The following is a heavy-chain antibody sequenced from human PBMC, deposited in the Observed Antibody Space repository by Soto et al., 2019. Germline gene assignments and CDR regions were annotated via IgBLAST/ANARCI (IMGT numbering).Heavy chain of an antibody. V-gene: IGHV3-30*18. CDR1: GFTFSSYG. CDR2: ISYDGSNK. D-gene: IGHD4-17*01. J-gene: IGHJ4*02. Sequence: GGSLRLSCAASGFTFSSYGMHWVRQAPGKGLEWVAVISYDGSNKYYADSVKGRFTISRDNSKNTLYLQMNSLRAEDTAVYYCAKDTAYGDYERAVEYWGQGTLVTVSS. CDR3: AKDTAYGDYERAVEY.